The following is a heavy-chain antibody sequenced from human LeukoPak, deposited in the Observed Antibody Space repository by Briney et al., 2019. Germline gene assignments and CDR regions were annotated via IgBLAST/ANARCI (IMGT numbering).Heavy chain of an antibody. V-gene: IGHV4-59*08. CDR2: IYYSGGT. CDR3: ARHTTRVVTAPFDY. J-gene: IGHJ4*02. D-gene: IGHD2-21*02. CDR1: GGSISSYY. Sequence: SETLSLTCTVSGGSISSYYWNWIRQPPGKGLEWIGYIYYSGGTNYNPSLKSRVTISSDTSKNQFSLKLSSVSAADTAVYYCARHTTRVVTAPFDYWGQGTLVTVSS.